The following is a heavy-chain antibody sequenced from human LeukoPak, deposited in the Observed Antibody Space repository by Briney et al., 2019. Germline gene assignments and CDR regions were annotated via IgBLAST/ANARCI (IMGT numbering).Heavy chain of an antibody. D-gene: IGHD3-16*01. CDR1: GFTFSSYS. CDR3: ARDKGGIGHYFDY. J-gene: IGHJ4*02. CDR2: ISSSSSYI. Sequence: GGSLRLSCAASGFTFSSYSMNWVRQAPGKGLEWGSSISSSSSYIYYADSLKGRFTISRDNAKNSLYLQMNSLRAEDTAVYYCARDKGGIGHYFDYWGQGTLVTVSS. V-gene: IGHV3-21*01.